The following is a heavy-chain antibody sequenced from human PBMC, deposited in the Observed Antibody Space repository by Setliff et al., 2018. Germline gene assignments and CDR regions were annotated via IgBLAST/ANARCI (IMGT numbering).Heavy chain of an antibody. Sequence: SETLSLTCTVSGDSIGGSGYFWGWIRQPPGKGLEWIAYISDSGSTNYNPSLKSRVTISLDTSKNQFSLKLSSVTAADTAVYYCARHNLHGTATTFAFDIWGQGTMVTVSS. CDR2: ISDSGST. D-gene: IGHD2-21*02. CDR3: ARHNLHGTATTFAFDI. V-gene: IGHV4-61*05. J-gene: IGHJ3*02. CDR1: GDSIGGSGYF.